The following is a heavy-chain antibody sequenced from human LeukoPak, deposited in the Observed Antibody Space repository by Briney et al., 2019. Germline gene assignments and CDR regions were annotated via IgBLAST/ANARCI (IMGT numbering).Heavy chain of an antibody. D-gene: IGHD4-23*01. CDR3: ARDKYGGNSNAFDI. CDR1: GFTFSSYW. Sequence: PGGSLRLSCAASGFTFSSYWMHWVRQAPGKGLVWVSSINSDGTTTTYADSVKGRFTISRDNAKNTLCLQMNSLRAEDTAVYYCARDKYGGNSNAFDIWGQGTLVTVSS. J-gene: IGHJ3*02. CDR2: INSDGTTT. V-gene: IGHV3-74*01.